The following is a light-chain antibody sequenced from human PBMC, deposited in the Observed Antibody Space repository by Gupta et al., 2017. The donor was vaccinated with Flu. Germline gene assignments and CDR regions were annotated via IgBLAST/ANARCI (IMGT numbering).Light chain of an antibody. Sequence: YQLTQAPAMSVSPGQTATITCSGSALSKQYVYWYRQRPGQAPVLLIYKDTERASGIPDRISVSSSGTRVTLTIRGVQTEDEADYYCQSADITGASRVFGGGT. V-gene: IGLV3-25*02. CDR2: KDT. J-gene: IGLJ3*02. CDR3: QSADITGASRV. CDR1: ALSKQY.